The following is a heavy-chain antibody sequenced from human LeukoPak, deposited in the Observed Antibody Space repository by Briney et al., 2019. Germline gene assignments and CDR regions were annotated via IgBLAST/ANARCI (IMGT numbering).Heavy chain of an antibody. CDR3: ARGKLSYDAFDI. CDR1: GGTFSSYA. Sequence: SVKVSCKASGGTFSSYAISWVRQAPGQGLEWMGGIIPIFGTANYAQKFQGRVTITADESTSTAYMELSSLRSEDTAVYYCARGKLSYDAFDIWGQGTMVTVSS. V-gene: IGHV1-69*13. J-gene: IGHJ3*02. D-gene: IGHD1-26*01. CDR2: IIPIFGTA.